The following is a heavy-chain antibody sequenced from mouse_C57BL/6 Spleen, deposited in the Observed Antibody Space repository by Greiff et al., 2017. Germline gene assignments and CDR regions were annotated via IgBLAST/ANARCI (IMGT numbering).Heavy chain of an antibody. V-gene: IGHV5-6*01. J-gene: IGHJ4*01. CDR1: GFTFSSYG. CDR3: ARSYRGGAMGG. D-gene: IGHD2-14*01. Sequence: EVQLVESGGDLVKPGGSLKLSCAASGFTFSSYGMSWVRQTPDKRLEWVATISSGGSYTYYPDSVKGRFTISRDNAKNTLYLQLSSLKSEDTAMYYGARSYRGGAMGGWGQGTSVTVAS. CDR2: ISSGGSYT.